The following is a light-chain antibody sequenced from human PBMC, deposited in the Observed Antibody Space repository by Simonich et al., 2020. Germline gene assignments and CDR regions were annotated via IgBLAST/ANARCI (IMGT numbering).Light chain of an antibody. CDR1: QSVSSN. V-gene: IGKV3-15*01. CDR2: GAS. Sequence: EIVMTQSPATLSVSPGERSTLSCRASQSVSSNLAWYQRKPGQAPRLLLSGASTRATGIPARFSGSGSGTEFTLTISSLQSEDFAVYYCQQYNNWPPTFGQGTKVEIK. J-gene: IGKJ1*01. CDR3: QQYNNWPPT.